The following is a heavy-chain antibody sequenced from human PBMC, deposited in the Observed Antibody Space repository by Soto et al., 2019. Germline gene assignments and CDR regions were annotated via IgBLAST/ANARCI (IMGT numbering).Heavy chain of an antibody. CDR1: GYTFTKFA. CDR3: ARGRWTEATADYYLDY. D-gene: IGHD1-1*01. Sequence: QVQIVQSGAEVKKPGASVKISCKASGYTFTKFAVHWLRQAPGQRFEWMGWIDAGNGRTKYSQNFQVRVTITRDTSATTAYMELSSLGSEDTAVYYCARGRWTEATADYYLDYWGQGTLVAVSS. V-gene: IGHV1-3*01. CDR2: IDAGNGRT. J-gene: IGHJ4*02.